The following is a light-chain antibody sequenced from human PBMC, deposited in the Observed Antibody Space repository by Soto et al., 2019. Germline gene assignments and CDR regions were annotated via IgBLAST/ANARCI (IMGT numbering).Light chain of an antibody. V-gene: IGLV2-14*01. J-gene: IGLJ1*01. CDR2: EVN. CDR3: LSFTTTGTHV. CDR1: SSDIGAYDY. Sequence: QSALTQPASLSGSPGQWITISCTGTSSDIGAYDYVSWFQQHPGKAPKLMISEVNHRPSGVSNRFSGSKSGNTGYLIISGLQLEYVAEYFCLSFTTTGTHVCGTGTQVTVL.